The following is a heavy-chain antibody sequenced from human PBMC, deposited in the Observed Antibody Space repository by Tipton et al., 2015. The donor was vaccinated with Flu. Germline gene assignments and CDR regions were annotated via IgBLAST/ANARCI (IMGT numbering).Heavy chain of an antibody. Sequence: TLSLTCTVSVGSISSGSYYWSWIRQPAGKGLEWIGRIYTSGSTNYNPSLKSRVTISVDTSKNQFSLKLSAVTAADTAVHYGAGAGWLLPLDYWGKGTLVTVSS. CDR1: VGSISSGSYY. D-gene: IGHD3-22*01. CDR3: AGAGWLLPLDY. J-gene: IGHJ4*02. V-gene: IGHV4-61*02. CDR2: IYTSGST.